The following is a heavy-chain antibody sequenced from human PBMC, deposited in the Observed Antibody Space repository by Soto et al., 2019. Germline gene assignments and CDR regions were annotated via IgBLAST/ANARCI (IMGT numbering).Heavy chain of an antibody. CDR1: GFTFDDYA. CDR2: ISWNSGSI. Sequence: SGGSLRLSCAASGFTFDDYAMHWVRQAPGKGLEWVSGISWNSGSIGYADSVKGRFTISRDNAKNSLYLQMNSLRAEDTALYYCAVGRGGVIVYNYLDYWGQGTLFTVSS. CDR3: AVGRGGVIVYNYLDY. V-gene: IGHV3-9*01. J-gene: IGHJ4*02. D-gene: IGHD3-16*02.